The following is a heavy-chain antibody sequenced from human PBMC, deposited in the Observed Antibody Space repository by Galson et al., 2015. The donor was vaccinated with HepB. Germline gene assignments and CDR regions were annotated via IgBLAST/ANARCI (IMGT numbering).Heavy chain of an antibody. CDR2: MNPNSGNT. CDR3: AGGRGPVLRFLEGFATKKTSYYYGMDD. Sequence: SVKVSCKASGYTFTSYDINWVRQATGQGLEWMGWMNPNSGNTGYAQKFQGRVTMTRNTSISTAYMELSSLRSEDTAVYYCAGGRGPVLRFLEGFATKKTSYYYGMDDCGHGSTVTASS. J-gene: IGHJ6*02. V-gene: IGHV1-8*01. D-gene: IGHD3-3*01. CDR1: GYTFTSYD.